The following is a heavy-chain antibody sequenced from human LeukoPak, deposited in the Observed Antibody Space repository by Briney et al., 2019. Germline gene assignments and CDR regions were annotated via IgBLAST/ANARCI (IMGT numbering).Heavy chain of an antibody. D-gene: IGHD2-15*01. Sequence: PAGTLRLSCAASGFIFSSYGMSWVRQAPGQGLEWVSAISGSVRSTYYSDSVKGRFTISKDTSKNTLYLQMNSLRAEDTAIYYCAKDQLNRFCSGGSSSITHDSWGQGTLVTVSS. CDR2: ISGSVRST. J-gene: IGHJ4*02. V-gene: IGHV3-23*01. CDR3: AKDQLNRFCSGGSSSITHDS. CDR1: GFIFSSYG.